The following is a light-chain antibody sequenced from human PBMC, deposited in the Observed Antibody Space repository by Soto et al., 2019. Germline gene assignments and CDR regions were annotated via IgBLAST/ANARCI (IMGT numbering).Light chain of an antibody. CDR2: DAS. CDR3: QQYGSSPGLIT. CDR1: QSLRATY. Sequence: EVVLTQSPDTLSLSPGETATLSCRASQSLRATYVAWYQQRPGQAPRLLIYDASSRATGIPDRFSGSGSGTDFTLTISRLEPEDFAVYYCQQYGSSPGLITFGPGTKVDIK. J-gene: IGKJ3*01. V-gene: IGKV3-20*01.